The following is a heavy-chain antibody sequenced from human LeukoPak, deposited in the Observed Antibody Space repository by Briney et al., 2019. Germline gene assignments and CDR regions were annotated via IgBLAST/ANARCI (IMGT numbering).Heavy chain of an antibody. V-gene: IGHV4-39*01. Sequence: SETLSLTCTVSGGSIRSSSSSYYWGWIRQPPGKGLERLGSIYYSGDTYYNPSLKSRVTLSVDTSRNQFSLKLSSVTAADTAVYYCARRECSGNSCYMDYWGQGTLVIVSS. CDR3: ARRECSGNSCYMDY. D-gene: IGHD2-15*01. CDR1: GGSIRSSSSSYY. J-gene: IGHJ4*02. CDR2: IYYSGDT.